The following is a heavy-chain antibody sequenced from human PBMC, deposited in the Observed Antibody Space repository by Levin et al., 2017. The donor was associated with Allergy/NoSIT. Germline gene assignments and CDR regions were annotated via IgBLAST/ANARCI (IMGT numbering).Heavy chain of an antibody. J-gene: IGHJ2*01. CDR3: RGYSSSWSYWYFDL. D-gene: IGHD6-13*01. Sequence: SETLSLTCTVSGGSISSYYWSWIRQPPGKGLEWIGYIYYSGSTNYNPSLKSRVTISVDTSKNQFSLKLSSVTAADTAVYYCRGYSSSWSYWYFDLWGRGTLVTVSS. CDR2: IYYSGST. CDR1: GGSISSYY. V-gene: IGHV4-59*01.